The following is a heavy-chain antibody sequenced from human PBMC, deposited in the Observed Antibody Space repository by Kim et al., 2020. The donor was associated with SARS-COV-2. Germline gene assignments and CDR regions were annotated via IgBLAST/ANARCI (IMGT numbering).Heavy chain of an antibody. CDR3: ARASFALDY. CDR2: GST. D-gene: IGHD2-21*01. J-gene: IGHJ4*02. V-gene: IGHV4-4*02. Sequence: GSTNSNPSLKSRVTISVDKSKNQFSLKLSSVTAADTAVYYCARASFALDYWGQGTLVTVSS.